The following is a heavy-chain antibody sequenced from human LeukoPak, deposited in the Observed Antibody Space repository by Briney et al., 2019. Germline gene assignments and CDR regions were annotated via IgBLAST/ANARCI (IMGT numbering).Heavy chain of an antibody. CDR3: ARAQRVSTSGPPYYHGMDV. J-gene: IGHJ6*02. V-gene: IGHV3-11*01. Sequence: GGSLRLSCAASGFSFSDYYMAWVRQAPGKGLEWLPKISRTGATTDYAESVKGRFSTTRDNVANSLQLQMNSLRVEDTAVYYCARAQRVSTSGPPYYHGMDVWGQGTTVIVSS. CDR2: ISRTGATT. CDR1: GFSFSDYY. D-gene: IGHD2-8*01.